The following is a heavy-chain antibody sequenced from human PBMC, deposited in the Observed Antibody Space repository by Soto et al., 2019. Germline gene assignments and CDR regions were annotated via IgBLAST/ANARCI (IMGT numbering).Heavy chain of an antibody. CDR1: GGSFSGYY. D-gene: IGHD6-13*01. V-gene: IGHV4-34*01. CDR2: INHSGST. Sequence: LPETLSLTCAVYGGSFSGYYWSWIRQPPGKGLEWIGEINHSGSTNYNPSLKSRVTISVDTSKNQFSLKLSSVTAADTAVYYCARVPSAAAGQGAFNWFDPWGQGTLVTVSS. J-gene: IGHJ5*02. CDR3: ARVPSAAAGQGAFNWFDP.